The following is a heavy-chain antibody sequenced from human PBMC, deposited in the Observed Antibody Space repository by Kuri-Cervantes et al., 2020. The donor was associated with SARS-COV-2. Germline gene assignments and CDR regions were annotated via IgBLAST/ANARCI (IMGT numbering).Heavy chain of an antibody. V-gene: IGHV3-30*04. CDR3: ARDPDGYNWDDAFDI. Sequence: GESLKISCAASGFTFSSYAMHWVRQAPGKGLEWVAVISYDGSNKYYADSVKGRFTISRDNSKNTLYLQMYSLRAEDTAVYYCARDPDGYNWDDAFDIWVQGTMVTVSS. J-gene: IGHJ3*02. CDR1: GFTFSSYA. D-gene: IGHD5-24*01. CDR2: ISYDGSNK.